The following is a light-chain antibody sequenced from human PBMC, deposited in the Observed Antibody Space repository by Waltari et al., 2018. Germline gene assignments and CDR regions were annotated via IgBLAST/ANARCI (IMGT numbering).Light chain of an antibody. J-gene: IGKJ1*01. V-gene: IGKV1-6*01. Sequence: AIQMTLSPSSLSASVGDRVTLPRRASQDIRNDLGWYQQKPGEAPKLLIYAASNLQSGVPSNFSGSGSGTDFTLTISSLQPEDFATYYCLQDYNYPRTFGQGTKVEIK. CDR3: LQDYNYPRT. CDR2: AAS. CDR1: QDIRND.